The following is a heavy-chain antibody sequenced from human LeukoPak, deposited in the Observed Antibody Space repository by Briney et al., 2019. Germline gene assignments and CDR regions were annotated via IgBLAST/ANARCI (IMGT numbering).Heavy chain of an antibody. CDR1: GYTFTSYG. D-gene: IGHD3-22*01. CDR3: ARVPASYHYDSSGCDY. Sequence: ASVKVSCKASGYTFTSYGISWVRQAPGQGLEWMGWITAYNGNTGYAQKFQGRVTMTTDTSTSTAYMEVRSLRSDDSAVYYCARVPASYHYDSSGCDYWGQGTVVTVSS. J-gene: IGHJ4*02. CDR2: ITAYNGNT. V-gene: IGHV1-18*01.